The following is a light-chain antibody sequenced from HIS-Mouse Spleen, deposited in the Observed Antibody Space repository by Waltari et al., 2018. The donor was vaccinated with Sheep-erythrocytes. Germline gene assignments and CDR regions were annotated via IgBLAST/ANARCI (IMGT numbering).Light chain of an antibody. Sequence: DIQMTPSPSTLSASVGDRVTITCRASQSISSWLAWYQQKPGKAPKLLIYKASSLESGVPSRFSGSGSGTEFTLTISSLQPDDFATYYCQQYNSYSPVYTFGQVTKLEIK. CDR2: KAS. CDR3: QQYNSYSPVYT. J-gene: IGKJ2*01. V-gene: IGKV1-5*03. CDR1: QSISSW.